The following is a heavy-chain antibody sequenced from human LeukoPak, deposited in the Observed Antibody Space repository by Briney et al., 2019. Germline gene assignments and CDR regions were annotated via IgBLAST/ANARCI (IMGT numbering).Heavy chain of an antibody. D-gene: IGHD3-9*01. V-gene: IGHV4-61*01. Sequence: PSETLSLTCTVSDGSISSSSYYWSWIRQPPGKGLEWIGYIYYSGSTNYNPSLKSRVTISVDTSKNQFSLKLSSVTAADTAVYYCAREGGPTTDIWGQGTLVTVSS. CDR1: DGSISSSSYY. CDR2: IYYSGST. J-gene: IGHJ4*02. CDR3: AREGGPTTDI.